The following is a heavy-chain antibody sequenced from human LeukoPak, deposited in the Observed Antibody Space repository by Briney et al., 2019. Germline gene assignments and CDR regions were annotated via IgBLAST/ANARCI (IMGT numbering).Heavy chain of an antibody. CDR2: ISSSSSYI. D-gene: IGHD6-19*01. J-gene: IGHJ6*03. V-gene: IGHV3-21*01. Sequence: GGSLRLSCAASGFTFSSYSMNWVRQAPGKGLEWVSSISSSSSYIYYADSVKGRFTISRDNAKNSLYLQMNSLRAEDTAVYYCARDRIAVAGTFIYYYYYMDVWGKGTTVTISS. CDR1: GFTFSSYS. CDR3: ARDRIAVAGTFIYYYYYMDV.